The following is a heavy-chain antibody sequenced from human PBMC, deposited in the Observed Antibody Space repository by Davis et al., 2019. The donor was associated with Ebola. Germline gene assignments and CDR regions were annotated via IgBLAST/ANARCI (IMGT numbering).Heavy chain of an antibody. CDR2: IKQDGSEK. CDR1: GFTFSSYA. Sequence: ESLKISCAASGFTFSSYAMSWVRQAPGKGLEWVANIKQDGSEKYYVDSVKGRFTISRDNDKNSLSLQMNGLRDEDTTVYYCARGPSTGNSFTYWGQGTLVTVSS. V-gene: IGHV3-7*01. D-gene: IGHD4-23*01. J-gene: IGHJ4*02. CDR3: ARGPSTGNSFTY.